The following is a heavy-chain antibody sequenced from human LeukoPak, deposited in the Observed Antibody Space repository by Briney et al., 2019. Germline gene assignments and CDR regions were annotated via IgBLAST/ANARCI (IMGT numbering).Heavy chain of an antibody. Sequence: GGSLRLSCAASGFTFSSYNMNWVRQAPGKGLEWVSYISGSGSTIYYADSVKGRFTISRDNAKNSLYLQMSSLRADDTAVYYCARVGHINSFDYWGQGTLVTVSS. CDR2: ISGSGSTI. CDR1: GFTFSSYN. D-gene: IGHD1-1*01. CDR3: ARVGHINSFDY. J-gene: IGHJ4*02. V-gene: IGHV3-48*03.